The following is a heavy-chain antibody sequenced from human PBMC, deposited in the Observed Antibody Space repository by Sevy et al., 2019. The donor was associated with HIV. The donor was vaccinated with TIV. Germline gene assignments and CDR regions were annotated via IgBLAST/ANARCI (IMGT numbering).Heavy chain of an antibody. CDR2: IIPIFGTA. CDR1: GGTFSSYA. Sequence: ASVKVSCKASGGTFSSYAISWVRQAPGQGLEWMGGIIPIFGTANYAQKFQGRVTITADESTSTGYMELRSLGSEDTAVDYCARGEFEFSSPFDYWGQGTLVTVSS. J-gene: IGHJ4*02. D-gene: IGHD6-6*01. V-gene: IGHV1-69*13. CDR3: ARGEFEFSSPFDY.